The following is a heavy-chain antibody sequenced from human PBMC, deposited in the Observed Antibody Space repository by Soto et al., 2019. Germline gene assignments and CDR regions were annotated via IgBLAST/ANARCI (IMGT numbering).Heavy chain of an antibody. CDR2: IGTAGDT. V-gene: IGHV3-13*01. J-gene: IGHJ3*02. D-gene: IGHD1-1*01. CDR1: GFAFSSYD. Sequence: GGSLRLSCAASGFAFSSYDMHWVRQATGKGLEWVSAIGTAGDTYYPGSVKGRFTISRENAKNSLYLQMNSLRAGDTAVYYCARAPTTSNNDDFDIWGQGTMVTVSS. CDR3: ARAPTTSNNDDFDI.